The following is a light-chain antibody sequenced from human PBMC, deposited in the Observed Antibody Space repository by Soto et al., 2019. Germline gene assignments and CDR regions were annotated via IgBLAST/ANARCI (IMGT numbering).Light chain of an antibody. CDR1: QSHSRS. V-gene: IGKV3-11*01. CDR3: QRLSSWPLT. Sequence: EGFLTQSPVSRSLFPEERATLPCRASQSHSRSLAWYHQKPGQAPRLSIDGASNRATGIPDRVSGGGTGTDFTLTCSSLEPVVFAVYCSQRLSSWPLTFGGGTRVDIK. CDR2: GAS. J-gene: IGKJ4*02.